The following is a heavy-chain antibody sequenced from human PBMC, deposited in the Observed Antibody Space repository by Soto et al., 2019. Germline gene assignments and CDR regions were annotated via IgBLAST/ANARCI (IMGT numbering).Heavy chain of an antibody. D-gene: IGHD3-22*01. CDR2: FSSTSSYI. CDR3: AALPLYYYDSSGP. J-gene: IGHJ5*02. V-gene: IGHV3-21*01. Sequence: GGSLRLSXAASGFTFSSYSMNWVRQAPGKGLEWVSSFSSTSSYIYYADSVKGRFTISRDNAKNSLYLQMNSLRAEDTAVYYCAALPLYYYDSSGPWGQGTLVTSPQ. CDR1: GFTFSSYS.